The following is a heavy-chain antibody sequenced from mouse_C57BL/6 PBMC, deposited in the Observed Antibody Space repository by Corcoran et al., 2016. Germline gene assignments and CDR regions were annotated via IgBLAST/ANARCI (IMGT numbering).Heavy chain of an antibody. CDR3: ARWYYGSRGYFDV. CDR2: INPYNGGT. V-gene: IGHV1-19*01. J-gene: IGHJ1*03. CDR1: GYTFTDYY. D-gene: IGHD1-1*01. Sequence: EVQLQQSGPVLVKPGASVKMSCKASGYTFTDYYMNWVKQSHGKSLEWIGVINPYNGGTSYNQKFKGKATLTVDKSSSTAYMELNSLTSEDSAVYYCARWYYGSRGYFDVWGTGTTVTVSS.